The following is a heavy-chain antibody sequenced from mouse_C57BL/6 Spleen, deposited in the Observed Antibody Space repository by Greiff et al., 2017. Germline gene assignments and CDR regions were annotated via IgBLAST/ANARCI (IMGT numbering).Heavy chain of an antibody. CDR1: GFTFSSYG. V-gene: IGHV5-6*01. Sequence: EVQVVESGGDLVKPGGSLKLSCAASGFTFSSYGMSWVRQTPDKRLEWVATISSGGSYTYYPDSVKGRFTISRDNAKNTLYLQMSSLKSEDTAMYYCARDGDFAQAMDYWGQGTSVTVSS. D-gene: IGHD3-2*02. J-gene: IGHJ4*01. CDR3: ARDGDFAQAMDY. CDR2: ISSGGSYT.